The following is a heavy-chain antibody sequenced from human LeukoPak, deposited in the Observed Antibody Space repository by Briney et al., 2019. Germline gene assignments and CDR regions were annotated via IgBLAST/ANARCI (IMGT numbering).Heavy chain of an antibody. CDR3: ARGGAAAGTMGLYNWFDP. J-gene: IGHJ5*02. D-gene: IGHD6-13*01. V-gene: IGHV1-69*05. CDR2: IIPIFGTA. Sequence: SVKVSCKASGGTFSSYAISWVRQAPGQGLEWMGGIIPIFGTANYAQKFQGRVTITTDESTSTAYMELSSLRSEDTAVFYCARGGAAAGTMGLYNWFDPWGQGTLVTVSS. CDR1: GGTFSSYA.